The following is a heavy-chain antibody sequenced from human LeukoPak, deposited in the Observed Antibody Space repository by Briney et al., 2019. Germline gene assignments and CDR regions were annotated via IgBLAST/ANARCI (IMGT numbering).Heavy chain of an antibody. V-gene: IGHV3-21*01. CDR3: ASDGDAVTVVDFDY. CDR2: ISSSSSYI. Sequence: PGGSLRLSCAASGFTFSSYSMNWVRQAPGKGLEWVSSISSSSSYIYYADSVKGRFTISRDNAKNSLYLQMNRLRAEDTAVYYCASDGDAVTVVDFDYWGQGTLVTVSS. J-gene: IGHJ4*02. D-gene: IGHD2-15*01. CDR1: GFTFSSYS.